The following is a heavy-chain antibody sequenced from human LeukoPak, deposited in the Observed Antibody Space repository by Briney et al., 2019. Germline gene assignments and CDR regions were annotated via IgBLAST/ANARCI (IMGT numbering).Heavy chain of an antibody. J-gene: IGHJ4*02. D-gene: IGHD5-12*01. CDR2: IYYSGST. Sequence: SETLSLTCTVSGGSISSYYWSWIRQPPGKGLEWTGYIYYSGSTNYNPSLKSRVTISVDTSKNQFSLKLSSVTAADTAVYYCARVNRGYEVFDHWGQGTLVTVSS. CDR1: GGSISSYY. CDR3: ARVNRGYEVFDH. V-gene: IGHV4-59*01.